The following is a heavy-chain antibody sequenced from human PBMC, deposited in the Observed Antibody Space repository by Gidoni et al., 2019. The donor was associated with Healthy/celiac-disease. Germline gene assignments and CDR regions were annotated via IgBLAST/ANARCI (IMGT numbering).Heavy chain of an antibody. CDR1: GYTFSSYA. CDR2: ISYDGSNK. Sequence: QVQLVESGGGVVQPGRSLRLSCAASGYTFSSYAMPWVRQAPGKGLKWVAVISYDGSNKYYADSVKGRFTISRDNSKNTLYLQMNSLRAEDTAVYYCASGGTITIFGVAFHYFDYWGQGTLVTVSS. CDR3: ASGGTITIFGVAFHYFDY. D-gene: IGHD3-3*01. J-gene: IGHJ4*02. V-gene: IGHV3-30-3*01.